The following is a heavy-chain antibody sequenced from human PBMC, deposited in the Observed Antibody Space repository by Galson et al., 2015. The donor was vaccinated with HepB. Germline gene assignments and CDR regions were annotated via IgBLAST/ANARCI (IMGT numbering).Heavy chain of an antibody. CDR3: AREVYYDFWSGYYTGYYYYYMDV. Sequence: SLRLSCAASGFTFDDYGMSWVRQAPGKGLEWVSGINWNGGSTGYADSVKGRFTISRDNAKNSLYLQMNSLRAEDTALYHCAREVYYDFWSGYYTGYYYYYMDVWGKGTTVTVSS. CDR1: GFTFDDYG. J-gene: IGHJ6*03. D-gene: IGHD3-3*01. CDR2: INWNGGST. V-gene: IGHV3-20*01.